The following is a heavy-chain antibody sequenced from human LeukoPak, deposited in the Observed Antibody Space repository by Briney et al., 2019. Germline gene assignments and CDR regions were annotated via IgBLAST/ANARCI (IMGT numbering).Heavy chain of an antibody. J-gene: IGHJ4*02. CDR3: AKKVRGQRPPLDF. D-gene: IGHD3-10*01. Sequence: ASVKVSCKASGYTFTGYAIHWVRQAPGQGLEWMGWINPEKRDTGYAHKFQGRVTMTSDTSITTAYMELSSLRSDDTAVYYCAKKVRGQRPPLDFWGQGTLSPSPQ. CDR1: GYTFTGYA. V-gene: IGHV1-2*02. CDR2: INPEKRDT.